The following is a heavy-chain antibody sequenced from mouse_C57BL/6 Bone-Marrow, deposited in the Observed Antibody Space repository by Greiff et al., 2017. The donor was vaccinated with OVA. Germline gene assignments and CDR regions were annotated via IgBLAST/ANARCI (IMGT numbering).Heavy chain of an antibody. CDR3: ARGVYYGSSYDY. CDR1: GFTFSSYA. V-gene: IGHV5-4*01. D-gene: IGHD1-1*01. CDR2: ISDGGSYT. J-gene: IGHJ2*01. Sequence: EVHLVESGGGLVKPGGSLKLSCAASGFTFSSYAMSWVRQTPEKRLEWVATISDGGSYTYYPDIVKGRFTISRDNAKNNLYLQMSHLKSEDTAMYYCARGVYYGSSYDYWGQGTTLTVSS.